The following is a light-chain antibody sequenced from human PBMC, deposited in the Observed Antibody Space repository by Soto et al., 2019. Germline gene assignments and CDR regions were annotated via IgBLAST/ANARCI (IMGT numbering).Light chain of an antibody. CDR2: EVS. Sequence: QSALTQPASVSGSPGQSITISCTGTSSDVGGYNYVSWYQQHPGKAPKLMIYEVSNRPSGVSNRFSGSKSGNTASLTISGLQAEDEADYYCSSHSSSSAYYVSGTGTKVTVL. V-gene: IGLV2-14*01. CDR3: SSHSSSSAYYV. J-gene: IGLJ1*01. CDR1: SSDVGGYNY.